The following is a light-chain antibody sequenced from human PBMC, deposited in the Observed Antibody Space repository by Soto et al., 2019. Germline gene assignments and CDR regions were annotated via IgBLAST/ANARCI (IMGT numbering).Light chain of an antibody. Sequence: QSVLTQPASVSGSPGQSITISCTGTNSDVGGYNFVSWYQHHPGKAPKLMIFDVNNRPSGVSNRFSGSKSVNTASLTISGLQAEDEADYYCGSYTSGNTLVFGTGTQLTVL. CDR1: NSDVGGYNF. CDR2: DVN. V-gene: IGLV2-14*03. J-gene: IGLJ1*01. CDR3: GSYTSGNTLV.